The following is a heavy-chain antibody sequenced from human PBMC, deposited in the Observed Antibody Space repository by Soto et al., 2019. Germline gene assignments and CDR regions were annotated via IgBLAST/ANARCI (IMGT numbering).Heavy chain of an antibody. D-gene: IGHD2-8*01. J-gene: IGHJ6*02. CDR1: GYTFTTYD. CDR3: ARDPYHVLMVNAPNLYGMDV. Sequence: QVQLVQSGAEVKKPGASVKVSCKASGYTFTTYDISWVRQAPGQGLERMGRISTYNGNTNYPQSLQGRLTMTTDTSTTTGYMELMSVRSDDTAVYYCARDPYHVLMVNAPNLYGMDVWGQGTKVTVSS. V-gene: IGHV1-18*01. CDR2: ISTYNGNT.